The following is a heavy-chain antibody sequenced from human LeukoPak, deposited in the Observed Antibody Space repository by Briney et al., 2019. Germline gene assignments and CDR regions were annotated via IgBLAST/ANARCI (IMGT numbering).Heavy chain of an antibody. CDR2: IKEDGSVK. CDR1: GFTFDKYW. Sequence: GGSLRLSCAASGFTFDKYWMGWVRQAPGKGLEWVANIKEDGSVKYFVDSVAGRFTISRDSAENSLYLQMSSLRAEDTAVYYCAKLNVRGISIDSWGQGTLVTVSS. J-gene: IGHJ4*02. V-gene: IGHV3-7*01. CDR3: AKLNVRGISIDS. D-gene: IGHD2/OR15-2a*01.